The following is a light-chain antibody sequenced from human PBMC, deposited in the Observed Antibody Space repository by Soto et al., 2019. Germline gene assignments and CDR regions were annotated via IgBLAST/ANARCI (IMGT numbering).Light chain of an antibody. V-gene: IGLV2-14*03. CDR1: SSDVGGFKY. J-gene: IGLJ1*01. CDR3: SSYTSSSTLYV. Sequence: QSALTQPASVSGSPGQSITISCTGTSSDVGGFKYVSWYQHHPGKGPKLIIYDVSNRPSGVSHRFSGSKSGNTASLTISGLQAEDEADYYCSSYTSSSTLYVFGTGTKVTVL. CDR2: DVS.